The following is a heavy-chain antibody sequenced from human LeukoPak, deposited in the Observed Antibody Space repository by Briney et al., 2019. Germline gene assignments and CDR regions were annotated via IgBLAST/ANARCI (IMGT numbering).Heavy chain of an antibody. CDR1: GYTFTGYY. V-gene: IGHV1-2*04. D-gene: IGHD3-3*01. Sequence: ASVKVSCEASGYTFTGYYMHWVRQAPGQGLEWMGWINPNSGGTNYAQKFQGWVTMTRDTSISTAYMELSRLRSDDTAVYYCARGPPGIFGVVTTPYNWFDPWGQGTLVTVSS. CDR3: ARGPPGIFGVVTTPYNWFDP. CDR2: INPNSGGT. J-gene: IGHJ5*02.